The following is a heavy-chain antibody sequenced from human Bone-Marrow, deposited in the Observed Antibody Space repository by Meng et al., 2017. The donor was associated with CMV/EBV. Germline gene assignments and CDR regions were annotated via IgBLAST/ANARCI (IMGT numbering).Heavy chain of an antibody. CDR1: GFTSSDYY. J-gene: IGHJ4*02. CDR2: ISGSGKSI. Sequence: GESLKISCAASGFTSSDYYMSWIRQAPGKGLEWVSCISGSGKSIYYADSVKGRFTISRDNTKNSLFLQMNSLRAEDTAVYYCARGQWYSSSWRLKHFAYWGQGHLV. V-gene: IGHV3-11*04. D-gene: IGHD6-13*01. CDR3: ARGQWYSSSWRLKHFAY.